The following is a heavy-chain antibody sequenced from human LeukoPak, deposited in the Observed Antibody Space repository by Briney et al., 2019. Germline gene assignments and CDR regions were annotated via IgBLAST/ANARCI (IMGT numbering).Heavy chain of an antibody. V-gene: IGHV4-34*01. D-gene: IGHD2-8*01. CDR1: GGSFSGYY. J-gene: IGHJ6*03. CDR3: ARGLGYCTNGVCFHYYYYMDV. Sequence: KPSETLSLTCAVYGGSFSGYYWSWIRQPPGKGLEWIGEINHSGSTNYNPSLKSRVTISVDTSKNQFSLKLSSVTAADTAVYYCARGLGYCTNGVCFHYYYYMDVWGKGTTVTVSS. CDR2: INHSGST.